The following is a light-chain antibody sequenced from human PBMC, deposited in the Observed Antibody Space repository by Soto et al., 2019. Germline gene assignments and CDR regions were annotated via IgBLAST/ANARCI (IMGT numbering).Light chain of an antibody. CDR2: GAS. CDR1: QSISDF. V-gene: IGKV3-20*01. J-gene: IGKJ2*01. Sequence: EIVLTQSPGTLSLSPWERATLYCRASQSISDFIAWHQQKPGQAPRLLIYGASNRVTGIPDRFSGSGSGTEFTLTISRLEPEDFAVYYCQQYDNSPLIYTFGQGTKLEIK. CDR3: QQYDNSPLIYT.